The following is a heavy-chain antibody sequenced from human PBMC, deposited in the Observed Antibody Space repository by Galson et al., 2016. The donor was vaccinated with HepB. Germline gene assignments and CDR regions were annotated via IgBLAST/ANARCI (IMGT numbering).Heavy chain of an antibody. CDR2: IWYDGTNK. Sequence: SLRLSCAASGFTFSSYGMHWVRQAPGKGLEWVTIIWYDGTNKYYADSVKGRFTISRDNSNNTMYVQMNSLRADDTALYYCVRDKSSWNLGKFYYYGLDVWGHGTRVTVSS. V-gene: IGHV3-33*01. J-gene: IGHJ6*02. CDR1: GFTFSSYG. D-gene: IGHD2-15*01. CDR3: VRDKSSWNLGKFYYYGLDV.